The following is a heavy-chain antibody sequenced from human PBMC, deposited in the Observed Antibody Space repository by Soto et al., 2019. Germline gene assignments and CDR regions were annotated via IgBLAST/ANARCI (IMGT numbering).Heavy chain of an antibody. CDR3: AKGTCSGGSCYGMDV. J-gene: IGHJ6*02. D-gene: IGHD2-15*01. CDR2: ISGSGGST. CDR1: GFTFSSYA. Sequence: LRLSCAASGFTFSSYAMSWVRQAPGKGLEWVSAISGSGGSTYYADSVKGRFTISRDNSKNTLYLQMNSLRAEDTAVYYCAKGTCSGGSCYGMDVWGQGTTVTVSS. V-gene: IGHV3-23*01.